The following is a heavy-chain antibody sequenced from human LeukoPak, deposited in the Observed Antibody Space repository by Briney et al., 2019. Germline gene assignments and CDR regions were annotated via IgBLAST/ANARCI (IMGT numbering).Heavy chain of an antibody. CDR1: GFSLTTYE. V-gene: IGHV3-48*03. Sequence: GGSLRLSCAASGFSLTTYEMTWVRQAPGKGLEWVSFITSDGSPTFYADSVKGRSTIFRDTAKNSLYLQMNNLRGEDTAIYYCSRDISSSTRALDVWGQGTMVTVSS. J-gene: IGHJ3*01. CDR3: SRDISSSTRALDV. CDR2: ITSDGSPT. D-gene: IGHD2-15*01.